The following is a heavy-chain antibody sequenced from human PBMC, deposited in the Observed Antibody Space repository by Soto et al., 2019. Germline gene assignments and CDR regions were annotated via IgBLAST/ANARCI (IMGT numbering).Heavy chain of an antibody. CDR3: ARGYGGNTEFDY. CDR2: INHSGST. J-gene: IGHJ4*02. Sequence: PSETLSLTCAVYGGSFSGYYWSWIRQPPGKGLEWIGEINHSGSTNYNPSLKSRVTISVDTSKNQFSLKLSSVTAADTAVYYCARGYGGNTEFDYSGQGTLVTVSS. CDR1: GGSFSGYY. D-gene: IGHD2-15*01. V-gene: IGHV4-34*01.